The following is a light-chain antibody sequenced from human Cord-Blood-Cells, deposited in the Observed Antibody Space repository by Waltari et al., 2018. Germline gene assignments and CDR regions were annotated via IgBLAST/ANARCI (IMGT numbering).Light chain of an antibody. CDR3: QQYNSYSYT. CDR2: DAS. Sequence: DIQMTQSPSTLSASVGDRLTITCRASQSISSWLAWYQQQPGKAPKLLIYDASSLESGVPSRFSGSGSGTEFTLTISSLQPDDFATYYCQQYNSYSYTFGQGTKLEIK. J-gene: IGKJ2*01. V-gene: IGKV1-5*01. CDR1: QSISSW.